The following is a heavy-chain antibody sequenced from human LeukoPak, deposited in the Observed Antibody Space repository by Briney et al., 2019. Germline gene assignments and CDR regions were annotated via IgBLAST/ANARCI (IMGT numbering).Heavy chain of an antibody. CDR3: AKETYSYGPKAFDY. V-gene: IGHV3-9*01. Sequence: PGRSLRLSCAASGFTFDDYAMHYVRQAPGKGLEWVSGISWNSGSIGYADSVKGRFTISRDNAKNSLYLQMNSLRAEDTALYYCAKETYSYGPKAFDYWGQGTLVTVSS. CDR2: ISWNSGSI. J-gene: IGHJ4*02. CDR1: GFTFDDYA. D-gene: IGHD5-18*01.